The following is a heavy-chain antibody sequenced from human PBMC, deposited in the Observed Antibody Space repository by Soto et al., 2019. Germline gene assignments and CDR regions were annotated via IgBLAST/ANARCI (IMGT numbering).Heavy chain of an antibody. CDR1: GFTFSSYW. V-gene: IGHV3-7*01. CDR2: INQDGSEK. Sequence: GGSLRLSCAASGFTFSSYWMDWVRQAPGKGLEWVANINQDGSEKHYVDSVKGRFTISRDNAKNSLYLQMSSLTAEDSALYYCSTSLDYWGQGTLVTVSS. J-gene: IGHJ4*02. CDR3: STSLDY.